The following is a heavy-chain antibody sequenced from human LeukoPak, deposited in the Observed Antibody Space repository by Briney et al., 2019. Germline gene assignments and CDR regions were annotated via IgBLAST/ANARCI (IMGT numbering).Heavy chain of an antibody. D-gene: IGHD1-1*01. CDR2: ISGSGNST. CDR3: TRWGRLGLERRRAFDI. Sequence: GGSLRLSCAASGFTFSSYAISWVRQAPGKGLEWVSVISGSGNSTYNADSVKGRFTISRDNSKNTLYLQMSSLRAEDTAVYYCTRWGRLGLERRRAFDIWGQGTMVTVSS. CDR1: GFTFSSYA. J-gene: IGHJ3*02. V-gene: IGHV3-23*01.